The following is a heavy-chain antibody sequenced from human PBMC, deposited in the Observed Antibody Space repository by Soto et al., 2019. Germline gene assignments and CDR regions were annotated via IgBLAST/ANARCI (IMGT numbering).Heavy chain of an antibody. CDR1: GFTFSSYG. CDR3: AKVESSGRYYYYGMDV. CDR2: ISYDGSNK. J-gene: IGHJ6*02. D-gene: IGHD6-19*01. V-gene: IGHV3-30*18. Sequence: GGSLRLSCAASGFTFSSYGMHWVRQAPGKGLEWVAVISYDGSNKYYADSVKGRFTISRDNSKNTLYLQMNSLRAEDTAVYYCAKVESSGRYYYYGMDVWGQGTTVTVS.